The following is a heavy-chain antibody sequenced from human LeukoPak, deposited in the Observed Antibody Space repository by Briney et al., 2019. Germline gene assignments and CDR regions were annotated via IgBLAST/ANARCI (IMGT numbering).Heavy chain of an antibody. J-gene: IGHJ4*02. Sequence: GGSLRLSCAASGFTFSSYAMHWVRQAPGKGLEWVAVISYDGSNKYYADSVKGRFTISRDNSKNTLYLQMNSLRAEDTAVYCCARDLKSSRAYFDYWGQGTLVTVSS. CDR2: ISYDGSNK. V-gene: IGHV3-30*04. CDR3: ARDLKSSRAYFDY. CDR1: GFTFSSYA.